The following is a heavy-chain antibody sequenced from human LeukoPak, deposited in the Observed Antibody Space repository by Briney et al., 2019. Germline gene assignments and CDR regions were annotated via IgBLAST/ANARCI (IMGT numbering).Heavy chain of an antibody. CDR2: IYYSGST. V-gene: IGHV4-59*01. J-gene: IGHJ3*02. CDR1: GGSISSYY. D-gene: IGHD4-17*01. CDR3: ARDFDYGDLPSGAFDI. Sequence: SETLSLTCTVSGGSISSYYWSWIRQPPGKGLEWIGYIYYSGSTNYNPSLKSRVTISVDTSKNQFSLKLSSVTAADTAVYYCARDFDYGDLPSGAFDIWGQGTMVTVSS.